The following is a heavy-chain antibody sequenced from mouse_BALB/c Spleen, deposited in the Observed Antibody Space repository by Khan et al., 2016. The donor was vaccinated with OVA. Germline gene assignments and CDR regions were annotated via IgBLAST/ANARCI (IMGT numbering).Heavy chain of an antibody. CDR2: ISYSGTT. CDR1: GYSITSEFA. CDR3: ARKDYYYDDPFPY. D-gene: IGHD2-4*01. V-gene: IGHV3-2*02. J-gene: IGHJ3*01. Sequence: VQLKQSGPGLVKPSQSLSLTCTVTGYSITSEFAWNCIRQFPGNKLEWMVYISYSGTTRYTPSLNSLIFITRNSSRNLFFLLLNSFTTDHTATLYGARKDYYYDDPFPYWGQGTLVTVSA.